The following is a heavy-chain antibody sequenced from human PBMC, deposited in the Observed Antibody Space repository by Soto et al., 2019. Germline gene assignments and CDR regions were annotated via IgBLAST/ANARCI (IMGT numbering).Heavy chain of an antibody. J-gene: IGHJ4*02. Sequence: ESVGGLVQPGGSLRLSCAASGFTFSSYAMSWVRQAPGKGLEWVSAISGSGGSTYYADSVKGRFTISRDNSKNTLYLQMNSLRAEDTAVYYCAKDRESVLLWFGELVGFVYWGQGTLVTVSS. D-gene: IGHD3-10*01. CDR2: ISGSGGST. CDR1: GFTFSSYA. V-gene: IGHV3-23*01. CDR3: AKDRESVLLWFGELVGFVY.